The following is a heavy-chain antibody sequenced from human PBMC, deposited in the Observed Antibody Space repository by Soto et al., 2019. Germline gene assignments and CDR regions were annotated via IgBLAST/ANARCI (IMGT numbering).Heavy chain of an antibody. Sequence: PGGALRLSCAASGFSFISYAMTRVRKAPGEGLEWVSTIISRSGDTYYADSVKGRFTISRNNSKNTLYLQMHSLRGDNTPVYYFAYVVRRAYDWGQGTLVTVSS. V-gene: IGHV3-23*01. CDR2: IISRSGDT. D-gene: IGHD2-15*01. CDR1: GFSFISYA. CDR3: AYVVRRAYD. J-gene: IGHJ4*02.